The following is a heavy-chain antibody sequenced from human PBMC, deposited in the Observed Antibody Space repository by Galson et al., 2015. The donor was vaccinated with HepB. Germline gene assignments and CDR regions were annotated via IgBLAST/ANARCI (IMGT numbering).Heavy chain of an antibody. D-gene: IGHD4-23*01. CDR1: GFTFSSYS. CDR3: ARTGLVRWQYYFDY. V-gene: IGHV3-21*01. J-gene: IGHJ4*02. Sequence: SLRLSCAASGFTFSSYSMNWVRQAPGKGLEWVSSISSSSSYIYYADSVKGRFTISRDNAKNSLYLQMNSLRAEDTAVYYCARTGLVRWQYYFDYWGQGTLVTVSS. CDR2: ISSSSSYI.